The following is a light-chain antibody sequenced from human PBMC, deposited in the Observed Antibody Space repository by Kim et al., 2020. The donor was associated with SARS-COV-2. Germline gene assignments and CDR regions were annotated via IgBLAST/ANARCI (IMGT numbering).Light chain of an antibody. CDR3: MQATHWPT. CDR1: QGLVNSGGNTY. V-gene: IGKV2-30*01. CDR2: KVS. Sequence: GPPACIPSWSSQGLVNSGGNTYLNWFQQRPGQSPRRLIYKVSIRDSGVPDRFSGSGSDTDFTLNISRVEAEDVGVYYSMQATHWPTFGQGTKLEI. J-gene: IGKJ2*01.